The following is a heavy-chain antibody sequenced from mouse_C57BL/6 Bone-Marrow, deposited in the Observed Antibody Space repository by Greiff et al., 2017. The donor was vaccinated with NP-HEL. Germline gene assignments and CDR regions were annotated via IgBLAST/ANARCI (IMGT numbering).Heavy chain of an antibody. J-gene: IGHJ4*01. CDR2: ISSGGSYT. V-gene: IGHV5-6*01. D-gene: IGHD2-4*01. Sequence: EVQVVESGGDLVKPGGSLKLSCAASGFTFSSYGMSWVRQTPDKRLEWVATISSGGSYTYYPDSVKGRFTISRDNVKNTLYLQMSSLKSEDTAMYYCASPYDYLYAMDYWGQGTSVTVSS. CDR3: ASPYDYLYAMDY. CDR1: GFTFSSYG.